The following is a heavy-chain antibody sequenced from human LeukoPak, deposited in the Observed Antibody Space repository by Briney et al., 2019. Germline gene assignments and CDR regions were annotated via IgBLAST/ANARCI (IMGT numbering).Heavy chain of an antibody. CDR2: IFPRDSDT. CDR3: ARQQLSSGWYGAHDY. J-gene: IGHJ4*02. V-gene: IGHV5-51*01. CDR1: GYSFTTYW. Sequence: GESLKISCRGSGYSFTTYWIGWVRQMPGKGLEWVGIIFPRDSDTRYSPSFQGQVTISADKSISTTYLQWSSLKASDTAMYYCARQQLSSGWYGAHDYWGQGTLVTVSS. D-gene: IGHD6-19*01.